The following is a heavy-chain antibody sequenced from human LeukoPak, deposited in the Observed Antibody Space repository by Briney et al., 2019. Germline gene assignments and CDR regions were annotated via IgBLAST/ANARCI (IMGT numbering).Heavy chain of an antibody. Sequence: SQTLSLTCAVSGGSISSGGYSWSWIRQPPGKGLEWIGYIYYSGSTYYNPSLKSRVTISVDTSKNQFSLKLSSVTAADTAVYYCARASDRSGYSAFDIWGQGTMVTVSS. J-gene: IGHJ3*02. CDR1: GGSISSGGYS. D-gene: IGHD3-22*01. V-gene: IGHV4-31*11. CDR3: ARASDRSGYSAFDI. CDR2: IYYSGST.